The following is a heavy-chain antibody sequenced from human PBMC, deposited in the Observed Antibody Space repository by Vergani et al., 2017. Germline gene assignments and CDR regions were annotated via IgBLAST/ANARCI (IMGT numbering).Heavy chain of an antibody. J-gene: IGHJ4*02. CDR1: GYSFTSYG. CDR2: ISAYNGNT. V-gene: IGHV1-18*01. Sequence: QMQLVQSGAEVKKTGSSVKVSCKASGYSFTSYGISWVRQAPGQGLEWMGWISAYNGNTNYAQKLQGRVTMTTDTSTSTAYMELRSLRSDDTAVYYCARDLGPIVGATKDDYWGQGTLVTVSS. CDR3: ARDLGPIVGATKDDY. D-gene: IGHD1-26*01.